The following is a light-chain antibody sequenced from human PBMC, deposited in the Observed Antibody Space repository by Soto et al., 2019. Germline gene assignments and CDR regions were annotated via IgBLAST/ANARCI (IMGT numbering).Light chain of an antibody. V-gene: IGLV1-47*01. CDR3: AALDDGLRVGV. CDR2: KDS. J-gene: IGLJ3*02. CDR1: SSCIGSNY. Sequence: QSVLTQPPSASGTPGQRVTISCSESSSCIGSNYKYWYQQLPGTHPKLLIYKDSQRPSGVPDRFSGSKSGTSASLAISGVRSEDEADYYCAALDDGLRVGVFGGGTKVTVL.